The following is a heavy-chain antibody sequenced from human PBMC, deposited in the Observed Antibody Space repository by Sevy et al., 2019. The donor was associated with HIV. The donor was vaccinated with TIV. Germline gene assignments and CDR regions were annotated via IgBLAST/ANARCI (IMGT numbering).Heavy chain of an antibody. CDR2: MRQDGREK. CDR1: GFSFSDYW. Sequence: GSLRLSCEASGFSFSDYWMTWVRQAPGKGLEWVANMRQDGREKYYVDSVKGRFTISRDNAKNSLYLQMNSLRAEDTAGYYCARGVFGSGSRLGLGYWGQGTLVTVSS. V-gene: IGHV3-7*03. CDR3: ARGVFGSGSRLGLGY. D-gene: IGHD3-10*01. J-gene: IGHJ4*02.